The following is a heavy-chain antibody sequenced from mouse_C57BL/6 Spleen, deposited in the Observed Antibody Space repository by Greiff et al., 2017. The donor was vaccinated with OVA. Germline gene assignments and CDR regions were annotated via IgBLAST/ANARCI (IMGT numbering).Heavy chain of an antibody. CDR3: ARSDYYGSSPFDV. CDR2: IYPGDGDT. CDR1: GYAFSSYW. V-gene: IGHV1-80*01. Sequence: VQLQQSGAELVKPGASVKISCKASGYAFSSYWMNWVKQRPGKGLEWIGQIYPGDGDTNYNGKFKGKATLTADKSSSTAYMQLSSLTSEDSAVYFCARSDYYGSSPFDVWGTGTTVTVSS. D-gene: IGHD1-1*01. J-gene: IGHJ1*03.